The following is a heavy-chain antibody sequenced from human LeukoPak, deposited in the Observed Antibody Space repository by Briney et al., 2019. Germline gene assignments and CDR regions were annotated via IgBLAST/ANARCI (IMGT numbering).Heavy chain of an antibody. CDR3: ARGESYDSSGYPLEYNWFDP. CDR1: GGTFSSYA. D-gene: IGHD3-22*01. CDR2: IIPIFGTA. Sequence: SVKVSCKASGGTFSSYAISWVRQAPGQGLEWMGRIIPIFGTANYAQKFQGRVTITTDESTSTAYMELSSLRSEDTAVYYCARGESYDSSGYPLEYNWFDPWGQGTLVTVSS. J-gene: IGHJ5*02. V-gene: IGHV1-69*05.